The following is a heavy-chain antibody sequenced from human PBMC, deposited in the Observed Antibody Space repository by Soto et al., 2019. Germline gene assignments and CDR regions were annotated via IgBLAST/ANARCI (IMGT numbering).Heavy chain of an antibody. D-gene: IGHD3-22*01. Sequence: ASVKVSCKAIGYSFTSHYMHWVRQAPGQGLEWMGTIYPGGVNIGYAQKFKGRVTMTKDTSTSTVYMELNSLTSEDTAVYYCARYHSCHDVACWFYPLGQGTLLTVSS. CDR2: IYPGGVNI. J-gene: IGHJ5*02. CDR3: ARYHSCHDVACWFYP. CDR1: GYSFTSHY. V-gene: IGHV1-46*03.